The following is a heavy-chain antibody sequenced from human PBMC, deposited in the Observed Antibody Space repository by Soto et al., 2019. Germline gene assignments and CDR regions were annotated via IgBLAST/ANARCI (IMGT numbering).Heavy chain of an antibody. CDR2: IFSVVRT. V-gene: IGHV4-59*02. CDR1: GASVRDQY. J-gene: IGHJ6*04. Sequence: SETLSLTCTVSGASVRDQYWTWIRQPPGKRLEFIGYIFSVVRTKYNPSLESRVTISVDTSKSQFSLRLTSVAATDTAVYYCARTLDYGHLDVWGKGTTVTVSS. D-gene: IGHD3-16*01. CDR3: ARTLDYGHLDV.